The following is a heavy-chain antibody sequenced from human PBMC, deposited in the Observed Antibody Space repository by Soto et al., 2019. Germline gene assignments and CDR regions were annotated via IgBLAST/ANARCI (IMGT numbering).Heavy chain of an antibody. CDR2: ISYDGSNK. V-gene: IGHV3-30-3*01. J-gene: IGHJ6*02. D-gene: IGHD1-20*01. Sequence: GGSLRLSCAASGFTFSSYAMHWVRQAPGKGLEWVAVISYDGSNKYYADSVKGRFTISRDNSKNTLYLQMNSLRAEDTAVYYCARDLENNWNDHYYYYYGMDVWGQGTTVTVSS. CDR3: ARDLENNWNDHYYYYYGMDV. CDR1: GFTFSSYA.